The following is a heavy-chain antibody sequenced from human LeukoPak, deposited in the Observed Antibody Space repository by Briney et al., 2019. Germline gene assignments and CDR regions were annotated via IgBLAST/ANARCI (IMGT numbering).Heavy chain of an antibody. CDR2: VKEDGSEK. CDR1: GFTFSSYW. D-gene: IGHD1-14*01. J-gene: IGHJ4*02. CDR3: ARDPETERGRDGLDC. V-gene: IGHV3-7*01. Sequence: GGSLRLSCAASGFTFSSYWMSWVRQAPGKGLEWVANVKEDGSEKYYMDSVKGRFIIYRDNAKNSLNLQMNSLRVEDTAGYFCARDPETERGRDGLDCWGQGTLVTVSS.